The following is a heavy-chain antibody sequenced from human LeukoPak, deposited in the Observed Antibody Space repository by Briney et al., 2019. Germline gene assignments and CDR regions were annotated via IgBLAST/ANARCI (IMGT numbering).Heavy chain of an antibody. D-gene: IGHD4-17*01. Sequence: GGSLRLSCAASGFIFSSYGMHWVRQAPGKGLEWVAFIRYDGSKKFSADSVKGRFTISRDNSKNTLYLQMYSLRAEDTAVYYCAKIPYGDYVLDYYYYMDVWGKGTTVTISS. CDR1: GFIFSSYG. CDR3: AKIPYGDYVLDYYYYMDV. CDR2: IRYDGSKK. V-gene: IGHV3-30*02. J-gene: IGHJ6*03.